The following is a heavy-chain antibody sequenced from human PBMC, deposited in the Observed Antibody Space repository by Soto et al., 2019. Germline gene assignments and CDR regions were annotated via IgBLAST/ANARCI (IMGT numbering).Heavy chain of an antibody. CDR3: AREGGDRSYWYFDL. CDR2: IYYSGST. V-gene: IGHV4-31*03. CDR1: GGSISSGGYY. J-gene: IGHJ2*01. D-gene: IGHD2-21*01. Sequence: SETLSLTCTVSGGSISSGGYYWSWIRQHPGKGLEWIGYIYYSGSTYYNPSLKSRVTISVDTSKNQFSLKLSSVTAADTAVYYCAREGGDRSYWYFDLWGRGTLVTVSS.